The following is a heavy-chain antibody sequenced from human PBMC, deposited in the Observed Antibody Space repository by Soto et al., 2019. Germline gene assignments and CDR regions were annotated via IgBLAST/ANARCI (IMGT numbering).Heavy chain of an antibody. CDR1: GGSISSGGYY. CDR3: ARDQAIFGVVPNWFDP. V-gene: IGHV4-31*03. D-gene: IGHD3-3*01. J-gene: IGHJ5*02. CDR2: IYYSGST. Sequence: TLSLTFTVSGGSISSGGYYCSWIRQHPGKGLEWIGYIYYSGSTYYNPSLKSRVTISVDTSKNQFSLKLSSVTAADTAVYYCARDQAIFGVVPNWFDPWGQGTLVTVSS.